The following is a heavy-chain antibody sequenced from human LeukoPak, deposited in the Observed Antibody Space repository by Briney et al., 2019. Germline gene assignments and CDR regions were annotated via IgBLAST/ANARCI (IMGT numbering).Heavy chain of an antibody. J-gene: IGHJ6*03. V-gene: IGHV4-59*01. CDR1: GGSISSYY. CDR3: ARTTEGYCSRTSCYGFSYSYYMDV. D-gene: IGHD2-2*01. CDR2: IYYSGST. Sequence: SETLSLTCTVSGGSISSYYWSWIRQPPGKGLEWIGYIYYSGSTYYNPSLKSRVTISVDTSKNQFSLKLSSVTAADTAVYYCARTTEGYCSRTSCYGFSYSYYMDVWGKGTTVTISS.